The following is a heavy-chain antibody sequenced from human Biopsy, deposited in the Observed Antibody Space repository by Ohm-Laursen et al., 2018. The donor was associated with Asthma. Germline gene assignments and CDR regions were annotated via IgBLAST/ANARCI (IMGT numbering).Heavy chain of an antibody. V-gene: IGHV3-53*01. D-gene: IGHD6-19*01. J-gene: IGHJ4*02. CDR2: IYSGGTS. CDR3: ARGDSSGWSHYYFDY. CDR1: GFTVSRDH. Sequence: SLRLSCTASGFTVSRDHMFWVRQAPGKGLEWVSVIYSGGTSHTADSVRGRFTISRDFSKNTLHLQMHSLRVEDTAVYYCARGDSSGWSHYYFDYWGQGTLGTVSS.